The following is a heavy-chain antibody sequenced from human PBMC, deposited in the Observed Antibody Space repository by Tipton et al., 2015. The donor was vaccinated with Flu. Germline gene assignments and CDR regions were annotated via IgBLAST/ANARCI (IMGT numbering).Heavy chain of an antibody. CDR1: DGSISSYY. V-gene: IGHV4-59*08. D-gene: IGHD1-26*01. CDR3: ARSKWAAGIDY. Sequence: TLSLTCTVSDGSISSYYWSWIRQPPGKGLEWIGYIYYSGSTNYNPSLKSRVTISVDTSKNQFSLKLSSVTAADTAVYYCARSKWAAGIDYWGQGTLVTVSS. CDR2: IYYSGST. J-gene: IGHJ4*02.